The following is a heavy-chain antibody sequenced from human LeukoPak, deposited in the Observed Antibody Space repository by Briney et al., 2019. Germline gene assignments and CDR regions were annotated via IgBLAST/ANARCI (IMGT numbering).Heavy chain of an antibody. V-gene: IGHV1-18*01. CDR2: ISGHSGDT. CDR3: ARDHDGVAVAGRGYYYYMDV. D-gene: IGHD6-19*01. J-gene: IGHJ6*03. Sequence: ASVKVSCKASRYTFTSYGVTWVRQAPGQGLEWVGWISGHSGDTKYAQEYQGRVTMTVDASTSTAYMELRSLTSDDTAIYCCARDHDGVAVAGRGYYYYMDVWGKGTTVIVSS. CDR1: RYTFTSYG.